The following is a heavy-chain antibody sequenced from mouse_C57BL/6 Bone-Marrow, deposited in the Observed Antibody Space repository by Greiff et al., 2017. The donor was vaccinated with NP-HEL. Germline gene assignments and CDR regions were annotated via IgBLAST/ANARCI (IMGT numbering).Heavy chain of an antibody. V-gene: IGHV1-69*01. CDR1: GYTFTSYW. J-gene: IGHJ4*01. D-gene: IGHD1-1*02. Sequence: VQLQQPGAELVMPGASVKLSCKASGYTFTSYWMHWVKQRPGQGLEWIGEIDPSDSYTNYNQKFKGKSTLTVDKSSSTAYMQLSSLTSEDSAVYYCSRSLFYAMDYWGQGTSVPVSS. CDR2: IDPSDSYT. CDR3: SRSLFYAMDY.